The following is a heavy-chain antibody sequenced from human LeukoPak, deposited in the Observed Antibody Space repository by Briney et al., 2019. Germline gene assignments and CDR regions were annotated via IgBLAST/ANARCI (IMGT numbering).Heavy chain of an antibody. D-gene: IGHD2-2*01. J-gene: IGHJ6*03. CDR2: IYHSGNT. V-gene: IGHV4-38-2*02. CDR1: GYSISSGYY. Sequence: SETLSLTCTVSGYSISSGYYWGWIRQPPGKGLEWIGSIYHSGNTNYNPSLKSRVTISVDTSKNQFSLKLSSVTAADTAVYYCARDSLDIVVVPAAAGTSRYYYYYMDVWGKGTTVTVSS. CDR3: ARDSLDIVVVPAAAGTSRYYYYYMDV.